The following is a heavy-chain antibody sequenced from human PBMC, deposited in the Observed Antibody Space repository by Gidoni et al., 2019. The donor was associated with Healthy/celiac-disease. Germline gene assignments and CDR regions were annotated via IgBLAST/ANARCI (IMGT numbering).Heavy chain of an antibody. CDR2: ISYDGSNK. J-gene: IGHJ6*02. V-gene: IGHV3-30*18. CDR3: AKDSGYSYGSTYYYYGMDV. D-gene: IGHD5-18*01. CDR1: GFTFSSYG. Sequence: QVQLVESGGGVVQPGRSLRLSCAASGFTFSSYGMPWVRQAPGKGLEWVAVISYDGSNKYYADSVKGRFTISRDNSKNTLYLQMNSLRAEDTAVYYCAKDSGYSYGSTYYYYGMDVWGQGTTVTVSS.